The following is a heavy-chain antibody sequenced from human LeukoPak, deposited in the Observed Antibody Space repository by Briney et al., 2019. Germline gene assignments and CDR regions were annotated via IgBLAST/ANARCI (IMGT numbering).Heavy chain of an antibody. J-gene: IGHJ3*02. D-gene: IGHD2-21*02. Sequence: SQTLSLTCAISGDSVSSNSAAWNWIRQSPSRGLEWLGRTFYRSKLYNDYAVSVKSRITINPDTSKNQFSLQLNSVTPEDTAVYYCARGSVVVVTAIRYDAFDIWGQGTMVTVSS. V-gene: IGHV6-1*01. CDR1: GDSVSSNSAA. CDR2: TFYRSKLYN. CDR3: ARGSVVVVTAIRYDAFDI.